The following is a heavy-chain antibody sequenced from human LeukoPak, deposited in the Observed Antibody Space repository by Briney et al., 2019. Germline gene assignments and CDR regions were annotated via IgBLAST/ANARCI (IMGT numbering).Heavy chain of an antibody. V-gene: IGHV4-30-2*01. J-gene: IGHJ4*02. CDR2: IFHNGDT. D-gene: IGHD1-7*01. CDR1: GGSFSWGGSY. Sequence: PPETLSLTCTISGGSFSWGGSYWSWIRQPPGKGLEWLGYIFHNGDTYYNSSLKSRVSLSVDKANKKFSLRLTSVTAADTAVYFCARDSRLASRTGTFDSWGQGTLVIVSS. CDR3: ARDSRLASRTGTFDS.